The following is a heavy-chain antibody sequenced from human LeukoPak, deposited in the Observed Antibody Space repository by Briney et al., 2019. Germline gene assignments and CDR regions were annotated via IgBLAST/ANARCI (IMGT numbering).Heavy chain of an antibody. CDR3: ATSHDYGDYVAVH. D-gene: IGHD4-17*01. V-gene: IGHV4-39*07. CDR1: GDSISSSRYY. CDR2: IYQSGST. Sequence: PSETLSLTCTVSGDSISSSRYYWVWIRQPPGKGLEWIGTIYQSGSTNYNPSLKSRVTISVDTSKNQFSLKLSSVTAADTAVYYCATSHDYGDYVAVHWGQGTLVTVSS. J-gene: IGHJ4*02.